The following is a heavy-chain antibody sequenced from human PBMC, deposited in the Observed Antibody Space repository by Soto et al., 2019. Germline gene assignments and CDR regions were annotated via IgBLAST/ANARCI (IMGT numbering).Heavy chain of an antibody. D-gene: IGHD3-22*01. Sequence: PGESLKISCKGSGYSFTSYWIGWVRQMPGKGLEWMGIIYPGDSDTRYSPSFQGQVTISADKSISTAYLQWSSLKASDTAMYYCARLYDSSDLGYYYGMDVWGQGTTVTVSS. V-gene: IGHV5-51*01. CDR1: GYSFTSYW. CDR3: ARLYDSSDLGYYYGMDV. J-gene: IGHJ6*02. CDR2: IYPGDSDT.